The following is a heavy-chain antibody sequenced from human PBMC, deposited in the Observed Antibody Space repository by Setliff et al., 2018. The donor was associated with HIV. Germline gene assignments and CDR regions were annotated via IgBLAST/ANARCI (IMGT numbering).Heavy chain of an antibody. CDR2: IFYIGNT. V-gene: IGHV4-39*01. Sequence: SETLSLTCTVSGGSISSNEYYWGWIRQPPGKGLEWIGTIFYIGNTYYNPSLESRVTISVDTSKNQFSLRLTSVTATDTAVYYCARQDSSAWGLFQHWGQGTLVTVSS. D-gene: IGHD6-19*01. CDR1: GGSISSNEYY. J-gene: IGHJ1*01. CDR3: ARQDSSAWGLFQH.